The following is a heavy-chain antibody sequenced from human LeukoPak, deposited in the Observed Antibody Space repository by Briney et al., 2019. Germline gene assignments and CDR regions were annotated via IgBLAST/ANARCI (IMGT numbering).Heavy chain of an antibody. CDR3: AKDRGSDYYDSSGSFDY. CDR1: GFTFSSYA. V-gene: IGHV3-23*01. Sequence: GGSLRLSCAASGFTFSSYAMSWVRQAPGKGLGWGSAISGSGGSTYYADSVKGRFTISRDNSKNTLYLQMNSLRAEDTAVYYCAKDRGSDYYDSSGSFDYWGQGTLVTVSS. CDR2: ISGSGGST. D-gene: IGHD3-22*01. J-gene: IGHJ4*02.